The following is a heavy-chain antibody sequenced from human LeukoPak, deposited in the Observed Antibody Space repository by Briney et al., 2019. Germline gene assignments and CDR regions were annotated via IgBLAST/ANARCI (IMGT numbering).Heavy chain of an antibody. Sequence: ASVKVSCKASGYDFTGHYIHWVRQAPGQGLEWMGWINPSSGVTIYTQKFQGRVTMTRDMAITTAYMELRRLESDDTAVYYCAREVLVYGLDVWGNGTTVIVSA. V-gene: IGHV1-2*02. J-gene: IGHJ6*04. CDR1: GYDFTGHY. CDR3: AREVLVYGLDV. CDR2: INPSSGVT. D-gene: IGHD3-3*02.